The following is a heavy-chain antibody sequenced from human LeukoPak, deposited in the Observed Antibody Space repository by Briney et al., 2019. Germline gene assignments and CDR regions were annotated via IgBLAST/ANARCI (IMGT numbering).Heavy chain of an antibody. CDR2: IIPTLTIG. CDR1: GGTFNSYA. J-gene: IGHJ5*02. Sequence: SVKVSCKASGGTFNSYAISWVRQAPGQGLEWMGRIIPTLTIGHYAQKFQARVTTTAEKSTSTVYMELRSLRSEDAAVYYRATGGDGGNSVGFAPWGEGTLVTVSS. CDR3: ATGGDGGNSVGFAP. V-gene: IGHV1-69*04. D-gene: IGHD4-23*01.